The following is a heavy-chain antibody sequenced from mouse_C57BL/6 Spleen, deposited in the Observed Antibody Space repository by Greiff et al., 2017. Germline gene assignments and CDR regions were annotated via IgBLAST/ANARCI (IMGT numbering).Heavy chain of an antibody. CDR2: IRLKSDNYAT. Sequence: EVKLEESGGGLVQPGGSMKLSCVASGFTFSNYWMNWVRQSPEKGLEWVAQIRLKSDNYATHYAESVKGRFTISRDDSKSSVYLQMNNLRAEDTGMYYCTGGDYGLYYAMDYWGQGTSVTVSS. V-gene: IGHV6-3*01. CDR3: TGGDYGLYYAMDY. D-gene: IGHD1-2*01. CDR1: GFTFSNYW. J-gene: IGHJ4*01.